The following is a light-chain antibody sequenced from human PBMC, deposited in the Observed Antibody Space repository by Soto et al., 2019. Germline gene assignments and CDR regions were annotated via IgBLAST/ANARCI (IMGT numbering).Light chain of an antibody. CDR1: QSVTNTY. V-gene: IGKV3D-20*01. Sequence: EIVLTQSPATLSLSPGTRATLSCGASQSVTNTYLAWYQQKPGLAPRLVIYDASNRATDIPDRFSGSGSGTDFSLIISRVEPEDFAVYYCRQYGSSPITFGQGTRLEIK. CDR3: RQYGSSPIT. J-gene: IGKJ5*01. CDR2: DAS.